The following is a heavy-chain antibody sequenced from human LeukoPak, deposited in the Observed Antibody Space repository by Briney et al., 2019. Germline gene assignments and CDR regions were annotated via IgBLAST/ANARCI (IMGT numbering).Heavy chain of an antibody. CDR2: IYSGGST. V-gene: IGHV3-53*01. CDR1: GFTVSSNY. Sequence: GGSLRLSCAASGFTVSSNYMSWVRQAPGKGLEWVSVIYSGGSTYYADSVKGRFTISRDNSKNTLYLQMNSLRAEDTAVYYCARDRETTTDFDYWGQGTLVTVSS. D-gene: IGHD1-1*01. CDR3: ARDRETTTDFDY. J-gene: IGHJ4*02.